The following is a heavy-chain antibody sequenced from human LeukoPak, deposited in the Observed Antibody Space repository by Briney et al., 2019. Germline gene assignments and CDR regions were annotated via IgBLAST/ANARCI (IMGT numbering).Heavy chain of an antibody. J-gene: IGHJ4*02. V-gene: IGHV3-48*01. D-gene: IGHD1-26*01. CDR3: ARGGVSRPSYPDY. CDR1: GFTFSSYS. Sequence: GGSLRLSCAASGFTFSSYSMNWVRQAPGKGLEWVSYISSSSSTIYYADSVKGRFTISRDNAKNSLYLQMNSLRAEDTAVYYCARGGVSRPSYPDYWGQGTLVTVSS. CDR2: ISSSSSTI.